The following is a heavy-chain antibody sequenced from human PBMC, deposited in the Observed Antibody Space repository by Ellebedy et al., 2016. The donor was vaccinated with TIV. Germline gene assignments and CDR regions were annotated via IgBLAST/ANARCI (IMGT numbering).Heavy chain of an antibody. D-gene: IGHD4-17*01. V-gene: IGHV3-23*01. Sequence: ESLKISXAASGFTFSSYAMSWVRQAPGKGLEWVSAISGSGGSTYYADSVKGRFTISRDNSKNTLYLQMNSLRAEDTAVYYCAKDDYGSFDYWGQGTLVTVSS. CDR3: AKDDYGSFDY. CDR1: GFTFSSYA. J-gene: IGHJ4*02. CDR2: ISGSGGST.